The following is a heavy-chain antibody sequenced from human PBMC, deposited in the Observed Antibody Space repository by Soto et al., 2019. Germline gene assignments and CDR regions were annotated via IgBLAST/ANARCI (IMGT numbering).Heavy chain of an antibody. CDR1: GFSLTSRGMT. D-gene: IGHD2-2*01. J-gene: IGHJ4*02. CDR3: TLRHDSSRGPIY. Sequence: QITLKESGPTLVKPTQTLTLTCTVSGFSLTSRGMTLGWIRQPPGKAPEWLALSTQYSPSLQSRLTFTTDTSNNQVVLTMTNMDPVDTATYYGTLRHDSSRGPIYWGQGIMVTVSS. V-gene: IGHV2-5*01. CDR2: ST.